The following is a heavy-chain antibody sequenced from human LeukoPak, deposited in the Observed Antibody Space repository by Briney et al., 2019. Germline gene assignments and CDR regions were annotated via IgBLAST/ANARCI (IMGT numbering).Heavy chain of an antibody. J-gene: IGHJ2*01. CDR3: ASGKRLIKSPSSSSTRWYFDL. V-gene: IGHV4-61*02. CDR2: IYTSGST. D-gene: IGHD6-6*01. Sequence: SQTLSLTCTVSGGSISSGSYYWSWIRQPAGKGLEWIGRIYTSGSTNYNPSLKSRVTISVDTSKNQFSLKLGSVTAADTAVYYCASGKRLIKSPSSSSTRWYFDLWGRGTLVTVSS. CDR1: GGSISSGSYY.